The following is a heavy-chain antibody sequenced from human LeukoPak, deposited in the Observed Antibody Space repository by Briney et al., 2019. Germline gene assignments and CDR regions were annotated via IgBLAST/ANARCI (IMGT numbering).Heavy chain of an antibody. Sequence: GGSLRLSCAASGFTFSSYSMNWVRQAPGEGLEWVSSISSSSSYIYYADSVKGRFTISRDNAKNSLYLQMNSLRAEDTAVYYCARDSRSCSGGSCSVGDDYWGQGTLVTVSS. CDR2: ISSSSSYI. D-gene: IGHD2-15*01. CDR1: GFTFSSYS. J-gene: IGHJ4*02. V-gene: IGHV3-21*01. CDR3: ARDSRSCSGGSCSVGDDY.